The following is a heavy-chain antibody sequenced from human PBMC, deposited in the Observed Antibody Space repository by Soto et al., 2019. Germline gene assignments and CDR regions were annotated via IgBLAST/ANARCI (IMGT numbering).Heavy chain of an antibody. D-gene: IGHD3-10*01. CDR2: IYYSGST. J-gene: IGHJ5*02. CDR1: GGSISSYY. V-gene: IGHV4-59*01. CDR3: ARYGSGSSVWFDP. Sequence: SETLFLTCTVSGGSISSYYWSWIRQPPGKGLEWIGYIYYSGSTNYNPSLKSRVTISVDTSKNQFSLKLSSVTAADTAVYYCARYGSGSSVWFDPWGQGTLVTVS.